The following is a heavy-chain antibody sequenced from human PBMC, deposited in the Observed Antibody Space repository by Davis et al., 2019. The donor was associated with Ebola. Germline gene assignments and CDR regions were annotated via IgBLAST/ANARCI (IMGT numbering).Heavy chain of an antibody. CDR2: LGTSADT. J-gene: IGHJ4*02. Sequence: PGGSLRLSCAASTFSFSTYDMHWVRQAPGKGLEWVSTLGTSADTYYADSVKGRFTISRDNSKNTLYLQMNSLRAEDTAMYYCARDIPDDFWSGYPDYWGQGTLVTVSS. D-gene: IGHD3-3*01. V-gene: IGHV3-23*01. CDR1: TFSFSTYD. CDR3: ARDIPDDFWSGYPDY.